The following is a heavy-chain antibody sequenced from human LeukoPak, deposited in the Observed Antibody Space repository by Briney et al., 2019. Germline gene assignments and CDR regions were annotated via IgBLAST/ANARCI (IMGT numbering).Heavy chain of an antibody. D-gene: IGHD3-22*01. CDR1: GGSISSYY. V-gene: IGHV4-59*01. J-gene: IGHJ3*02. Sequence: PSETLSLTCTVSGGSISSYYWSWIRQPPGKGLEWIGYIYYSGSTNYNPSLKSRVTISVDTSKNQFSLKLSSVTAADTAVYYCARGRGPYYDSSGYYRDAFDIWGQGTMFTVSS. CDR2: IYYSGST. CDR3: ARGRGPYYDSSGYYRDAFDI.